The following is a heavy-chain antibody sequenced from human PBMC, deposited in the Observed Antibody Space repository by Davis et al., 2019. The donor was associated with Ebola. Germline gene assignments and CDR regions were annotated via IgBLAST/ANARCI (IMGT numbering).Heavy chain of an antibody. V-gene: IGHV4-59*11. CDR3: ARDGIMAEDSSGYYYPSWFDP. CDR1: GGSISSHY. CDR2: IYYSGST. D-gene: IGHD3-22*01. J-gene: IGHJ5*02. Sequence: PSETLSLTCTVSGGSISSHYWSWIRQPPGKGLEWIGYIYYSGSTNYNPSLKSRVTISVDTSKNQFSLKLSSVTAADTAVYYCARDGIMAEDSSGYYYPSWFDPWGQGTLVTVSS.